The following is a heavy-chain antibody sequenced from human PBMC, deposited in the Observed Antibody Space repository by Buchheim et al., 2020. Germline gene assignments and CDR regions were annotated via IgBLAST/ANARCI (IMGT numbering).Heavy chain of an antibody. D-gene: IGHD6-19*01. J-gene: IGHJ4*02. CDR3: SRGRTPWGMPVAGSLDY. V-gene: IGHV3-48*03. Sequence: EVQLVESGGGLIQPGGSLRLSCEASALTFSDYEMNWVRQAPGKGLEWVSYISNSGIAIYYADSVRGRFTISSDNAKKSLYLLMNSLRVEDTAVYYCSRGRTPWGMPVAGSLDYWGLGTL. CDR1: ALTFSDYE. CDR2: ISNSGIAI.